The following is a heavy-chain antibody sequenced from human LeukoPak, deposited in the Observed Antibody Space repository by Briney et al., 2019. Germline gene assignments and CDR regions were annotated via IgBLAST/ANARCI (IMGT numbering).Heavy chain of an antibody. Sequence: ERSLRLSCAASGFMFSSYGMHWVRQAPGKGLEWVAVIWYDGSNKYYADSVKGRFTISRDNSKNTLYLQMNSLRAEDTAVYYCARGDSSGWYTNYYYYYGMDVWGQGTTVTVSS. CDR3: ARGDSSGWYTNYYYYYGMDV. CDR1: GFMFSSYG. V-gene: IGHV3-33*01. CDR2: IWYDGSNK. J-gene: IGHJ6*02. D-gene: IGHD6-19*01.